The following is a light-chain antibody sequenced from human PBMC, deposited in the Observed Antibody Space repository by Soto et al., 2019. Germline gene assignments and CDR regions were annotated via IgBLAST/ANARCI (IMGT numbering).Light chain of an antibody. CDR1: QSINSW. J-gene: IGKJ1*01. CDR2: QAS. CDR3: QQFNSYSWT. Sequence: DIQMTQSPSTLSASVGDRVTITCRASQSINSWLTWYQQKPGKAPKLLIYQASSLESGVPSRFSGGGSGTDFTLTISSLQPDDFATYYCQQFNSYSWTFGQGTKVEI. V-gene: IGKV1-5*03.